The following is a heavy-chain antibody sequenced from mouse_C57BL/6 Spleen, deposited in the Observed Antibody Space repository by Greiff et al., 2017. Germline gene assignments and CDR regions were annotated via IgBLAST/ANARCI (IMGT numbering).Heavy chain of an antibody. CDR1: GFSLTSYG. Sequence: VMLVESGPGLVAPSQSLSITCTVSGFSLTSYGVDWVRQSPGKGLEWLGVIWGVGSTNYNSALKSRLSISKDNSKSQVFLKMNSLQTDDTAMYYCARNYYGSSGGFAYWGQGTLVTVSA. CDR3: ARNYYGSSGGFAY. CDR2: IWGVGST. D-gene: IGHD1-1*01. J-gene: IGHJ3*01. V-gene: IGHV2-6*01.